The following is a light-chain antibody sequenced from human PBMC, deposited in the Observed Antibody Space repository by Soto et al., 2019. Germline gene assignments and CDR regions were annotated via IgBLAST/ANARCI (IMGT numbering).Light chain of an antibody. Sequence: IVLTQSPGTLSLSPGERVTLSCRARQSVTTRLAWYQHKPGQAPTLLMSGASNRASGVPVRFSGSGSGTDFTLTITRLEPEDFALYYCQQYGGSPITFGLGTRLEIK. CDR2: GAS. J-gene: IGKJ5*01. V-gene: IGKV3-20*01. CDR1: QSVTTR. CDR3: QQYGGSPIT.